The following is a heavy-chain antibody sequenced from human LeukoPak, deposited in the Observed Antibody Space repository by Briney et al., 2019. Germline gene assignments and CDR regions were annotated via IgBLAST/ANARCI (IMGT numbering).Heavy chain of an antibody. V-gene: IGHV1-46*01. D-gene: IGHD1-26*01. Sequence: ASVKVSCKASGYTFTSYYMHWVRQAPGQGLEWMGIINPSGGSTSYAQKFQGRVTMTRDTSTSTVYMELSSLRSEDTAVYYCARATEGGSYYVWFDPWGQGTLVTVSS. J-gene: IGHJ5*02. CDR1: GYTFTSYY. CDR2: INPSGGST. CDR3: ARATEGGSYYVWFDP.